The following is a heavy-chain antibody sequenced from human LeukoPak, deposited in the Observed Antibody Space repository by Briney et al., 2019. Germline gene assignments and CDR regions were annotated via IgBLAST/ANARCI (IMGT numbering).Heavy chain of an antibody. CDR2: INHSGST. CDR1: GDSISTYY. Sequence: PSETLPLTCTVSGDSISTYYWSWIRQPPGKGLEWIGEINHSGSTNYNPSLKSRVTISVDTSKNQFSLKLSSVTAADTAVYYCARMEYNWNAFDYWGQGTLVTVSS. D-gene: IGHD1-20*01. CDR3: ARMEYNWNAFDY. V-gene: IGHV4-34*01. J-gene: IGHJ4*02.